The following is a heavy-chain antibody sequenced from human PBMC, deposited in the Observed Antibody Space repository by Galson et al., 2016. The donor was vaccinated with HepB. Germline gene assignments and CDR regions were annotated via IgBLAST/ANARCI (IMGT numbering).Heavy chain of an antibody. CDR2: IYYSGTI. D-gene: IGHD3-9*01. CDR3: ARETEFRRITIAVDAFDI. V-gene: IGHV4-61*08. Sequence: SETLSLTCSVSGVSVDSGDYYWIWIRQSPGKGLEWIGYIYYSGTINYNPSLKSRVSISLDTSKNQFSLNLSSVTAADTAVYYCARETEFRRITIAVDAFDIWGQGNTVIVSS. J-gene: IGHJ3*02. CDR1: GVSVDSGDYY.